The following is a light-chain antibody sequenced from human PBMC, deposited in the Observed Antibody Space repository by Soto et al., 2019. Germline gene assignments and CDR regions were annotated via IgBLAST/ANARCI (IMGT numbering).Light chain of an antibody. J-gene: IGKJ4*01. Sequence: DIQMTQSPSTLPASVGDRVTITCRASQSISTWLAWYQQKPGKAPKLLIYKASNLEDGVPSRFSGSGSGTEFTITISSLQPDDFATYYCQQYNTYPLTFGGGTRWIS. CDR2: KAS. CDR1: QSISTW. CDR3: QQYNTYPLT. V-gene: IGKV1-5*03.